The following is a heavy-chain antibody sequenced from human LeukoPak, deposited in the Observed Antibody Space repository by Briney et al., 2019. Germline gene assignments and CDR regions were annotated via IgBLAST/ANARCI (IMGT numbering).Heavy chain of an antibody. CDR3: ARGRIAARQVVDV. CDR1: GDSVSSNSAA. V-gene: IGHV6-1*01. Sequence: SQTLSLTCAISGDSVSSNSAAWNWLRQSPSRGLEWLGRTYYRSKWYNDYAVSVKSRITINPDTSKNQFSLQLNSVTPEDTAVYYCARGRIAARQVVDVWGQGTTVTVSS. CDR2: TYYRSKWYN. D-gene: IGHD6-6*01. J-gene: IGHJ6*02.